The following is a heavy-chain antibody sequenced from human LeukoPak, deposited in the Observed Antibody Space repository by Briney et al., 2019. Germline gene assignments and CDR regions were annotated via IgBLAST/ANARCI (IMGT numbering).Heavy chain of an antibody. CDR1: GGSISNYY. J-gene: IGHJ3*02. Sequence: SETLSLTCIVSGGSISNYYWSWIRQPPGKGLEWIGYIYYSGSTNYKPSLKSRVTISVGTSKNQFSLKLNSVTAADTAVYYCARLGGTYDAFDIWGQGTMVTVSS. CDR3: ARLGGTYDAFDI. V-gene: IGHV4-59*08. CDR2: IYYSGST. D-gene: IGHD1-26*01.